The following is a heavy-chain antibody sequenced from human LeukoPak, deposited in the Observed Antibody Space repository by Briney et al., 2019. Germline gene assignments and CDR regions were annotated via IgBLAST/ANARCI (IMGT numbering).Heavy chain of an antibody. CDR3: ARDEGGFAEPSHYYYFYLDV. V-gene: IGHV1-2*02. D-gene: IGHD3-10*01. CDR2: INPNSGGT. CDR1: GYTFSGHF. J-gene: IGHJ6*03. Sequence: ASVKVSCQASGYTFSGHFMHWVRQAPGQGLEWMGWINPNSGGTNYAPKFQGRVTLTRDMPISTAYMDLSRLRSDDTALYYCARDEGGFAEPSHYYYFYLDVWGKGTTVTVSS.